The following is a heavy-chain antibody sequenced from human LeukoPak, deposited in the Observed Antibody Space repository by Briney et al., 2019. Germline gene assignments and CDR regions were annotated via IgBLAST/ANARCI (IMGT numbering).Heavy chain of an antibody. CDR3: ARDRVVVPAAFDY. J-gene: IGHJ4*02. CDR2: INPNSGGT. V-gene: IGHV1-2*02. Sequence: GAPVKVSCKASGYTFTAYYMHWVRQAPGQGLEWIGWINPNSGGTNYAQKFQGRVTMTRDTSISTAYMELSRLRSDDTAVYYCARDRVVVPAAFDYWGQGTLVTVSS. D-gene: IGHD2-2*01. CDR1: GYTFTAYY.